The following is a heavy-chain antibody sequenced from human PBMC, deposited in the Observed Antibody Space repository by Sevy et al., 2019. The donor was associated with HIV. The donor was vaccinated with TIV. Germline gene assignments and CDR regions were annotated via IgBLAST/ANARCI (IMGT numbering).Heavy chain of an antibody. J-gene: IGHJ4*02. Sequence: GGSLRLSCAASGFSFSSYGMHWVRQAPGKGLEWMSYIQYDGSNKDYADSVKGRFTISRDNSKNTLYLKMNSLGVEDRAVFYCVKEGGGGGGDHWGQGTLVTVSS. D-gene: IGHD3-16*01. CDR2: IQYDGSNK. CDR1: GFSFSSYG. CDR3: VKEGGGGGGDH. V-gene: IGHV3-30*02.